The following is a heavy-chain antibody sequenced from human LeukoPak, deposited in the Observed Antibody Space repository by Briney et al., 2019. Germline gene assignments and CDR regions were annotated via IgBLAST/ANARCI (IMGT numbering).Heavy chain of an antibody. CDR3: ARKTTAGPTKAAFDI. J-gene: IGHJ3*02. D-gene: IGHD2-21*02. CDR2: INHSGST. Sequence: SETLSLTCAVYGGSFSGYYWSWIRQPPGKGLEWIGEINHSGSTNYNPSLKSRVTISVDTSNNQFSLKLSSVTAADTAVYYCARKTTAGPTKAAFDIWGQGTMVAVST. V-gene: IGHV4-34*01. CDR1: GGSFSGYY.